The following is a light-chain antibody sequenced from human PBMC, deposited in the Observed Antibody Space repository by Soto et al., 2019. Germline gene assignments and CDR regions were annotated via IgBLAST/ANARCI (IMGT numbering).Light chain of an antibody. CDR3: GTWDASLSAGV. CDR2: EDN. V-gene: IGLV1-51*01. Sequence: QSVLTQPPSVSAAAGQKVTISCSGGYSNIGNNYVSWYQQLPGTVPKLLIYEDNKRPSEIPDRFSGSKSDTSATLGITGLQTGDEAYYYCGTWDASLSAGVFGGGTKLTVL. J-gene: IGLJ3*02. CDR1: YSNIGNNY.